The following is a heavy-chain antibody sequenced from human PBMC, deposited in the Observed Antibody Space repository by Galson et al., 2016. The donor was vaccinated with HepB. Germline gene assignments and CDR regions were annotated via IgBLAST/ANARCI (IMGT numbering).Heavy chain of an antibody. J-gene: IGHJ4*02. D-gene: IGHD6-19*01. CDR1: GFTLSTYA. V-gene: IGHV3-23*01. CDR2: ISGGST. CDR3: ARANRYGTGWYGRNDY. Sequence: SLRLSCAASGFTLSTYAMSWVRQAPGKGLEWVAAISGGSTYYDDSVKGRFTISRDNSKNTLDLQMNSLRTEDTATYYCARANRYGTGWYGRNDYWGQGTLVTVSS.